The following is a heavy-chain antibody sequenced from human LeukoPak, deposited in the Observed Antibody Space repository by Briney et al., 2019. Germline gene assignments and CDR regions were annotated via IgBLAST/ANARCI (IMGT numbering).Heavy chain of an antibody. V-gene: IGHV3-74*01. J-gene: IGHJ6*02. CDR1: GFSFSSYW. D-gene: IGHD4-17*01. CDR2: INTDGTRT. CDR3: ARDKTVTTHYYYYGMDV. Sequence: PGGSLRLSCAASGFSFSSYWMHWVRQAPGKGLVWVSHINTDGTRTSYADSVKGRFTISRDNSKNTLYLQMNSLRAEDTAVYYCARDKTVTTHYYYYGMDVWGQGTTVTVSS.